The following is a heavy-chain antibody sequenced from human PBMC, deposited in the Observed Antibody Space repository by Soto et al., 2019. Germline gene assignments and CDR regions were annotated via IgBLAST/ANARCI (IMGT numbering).Heavy chain of an antibody. CDR1: GGSISSGDYY. CDR2: IYYTGST. Sequence: SETLALTCTVSGGSISSGDYYWSWIRQPPGKGLEWIGYIYYTGSTYYNPSLKSRVTISVDTSKNQFSLKLSSVAAADTAVYYCARADYDSSGYLIDYWGQGTLVTVSS. J-gene: IGHJ4*02. V-gene: IGHV4-30-4*01. CDR3: ARADYDSSGYLIDY. D-gene: IGHD3-22*01.